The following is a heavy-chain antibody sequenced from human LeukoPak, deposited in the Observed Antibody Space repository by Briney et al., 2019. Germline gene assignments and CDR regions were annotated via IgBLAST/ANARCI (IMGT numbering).Heavy chain of an antibody. CDR1: GYTFTSNY. D-gene: IGHD5-12*01. Sequence: ASVKVSCKAFGYTFTSNYMHWVRQAPGQGPEWMGIINPSGGSTSYAQKFQGRVTMTRDMSTSTVYMELSSLRSEDTAVYYCARAEPTTRLDYWGQGTLVTVSS. CDR3: ARAEPTTRLDY. J-gene: IGHJ4*02. CDR2: INPSGGST. V-gene: IGHV1-46*01.